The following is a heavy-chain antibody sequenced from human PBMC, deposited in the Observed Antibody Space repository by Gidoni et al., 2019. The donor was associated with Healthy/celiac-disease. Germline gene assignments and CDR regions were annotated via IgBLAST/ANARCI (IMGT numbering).Heavy chain of an antibody. Sequence: EVQLVVSGGGLVQPGRSLSLSCASSGFTFVDYAMHWVRQAPGKGLEWVSGISWNSGSIGYADSVKGRFTISRDNAKNSLYLQMNSLRAEDTALYYCAKDVSGYDYGGWFDPWGQGTLVTVSS. J-gene: IGHJ5*02. CDR2: ISWNSGSI. CDR1: GFTFVDYA. CDR3: AKDVSGYDYGGWFDP. D-gene: IGHD5-12*01. V-gene: IGHV3-9*01.